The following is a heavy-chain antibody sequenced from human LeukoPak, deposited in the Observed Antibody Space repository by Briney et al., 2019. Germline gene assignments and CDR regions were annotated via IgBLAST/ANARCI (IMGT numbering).Heavy chain of an antibody. CDR3: ASHTVVVPAATYYMDV. CDR1: GYTFTSYG. D-gene: IGHD2-2*01. Sequence: ASVKVSCKASGYTFTSYGISWVRQAPGQGLEWMGWISAYNGNTNYAQKLQGRVTMTTDTSTSTAYMELRSLRSDDTAVYYCASHTVVVPAATYYMDVWGKGTTVTVSS. CDR2: ISAYNGNT. V-gene: IGHV1-18*01. J-gene: IGHJ6*03.